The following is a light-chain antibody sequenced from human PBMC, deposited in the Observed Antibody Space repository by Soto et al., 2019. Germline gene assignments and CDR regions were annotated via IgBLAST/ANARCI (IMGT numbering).Light chain of an antibody. V-gene: IGKV3-20*01. CDR2: GAS. J-gene: IGKJ1*01. Sequence: EVVLTQSPGSLSLAPGQRATLSCRASQSVDSTFFAWYQKKPGQAPRLLIYGASKRATGIPDRSSGSGSGTDFTLIISRLEPDDFAVYICQQYMSSVTFGQGTKVEIK. CDR1: QSVDSTF. CDR3: QQYMSSVT.